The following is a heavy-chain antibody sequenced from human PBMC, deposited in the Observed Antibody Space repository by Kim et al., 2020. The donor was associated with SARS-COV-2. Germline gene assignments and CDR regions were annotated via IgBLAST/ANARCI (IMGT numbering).Heavy chain of an antibody. CDR1: GFTFSDYY. D-gene: IGHD2-2*02. Sequence: GGSLRLSCAASGFTFSDYYMSWIRQAPGKGLEWVSYISSSGSTIYYADSVKGRFTISRDNAKNSLYLQMNSLRAEDTAVYYCARDLRDCSSTSCYTGIDDYWGQGTLVTVSS. V-gene: IGHV3-11*01. J-gene: IGHJ4*02. CDR2: ISSSGSTI. CDR3: ARDLRDCSSTSCYTGIDDY.